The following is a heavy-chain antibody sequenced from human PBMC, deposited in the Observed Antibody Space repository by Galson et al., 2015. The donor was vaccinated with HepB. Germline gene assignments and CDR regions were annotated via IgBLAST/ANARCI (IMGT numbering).Heavy chain of an antibody. V-gene: IGHV3-30*02. CDR1: GFTFSNFP. D-gene: IGHD3-10*01. J-gene: IGHJ4*02. CDR2: IRYDGSVK. Sequence: SLRLSCAASGFTFSNFPMLWVRQAPAKGLEWVAFIRYDGSVKYYGDSVKGRFTISRDNSKNTLYLQMNSLRAEDTAVYYCAKDGNLGEDYWGQGTLVTVSS. CDR3: AKDGNLGEDY.